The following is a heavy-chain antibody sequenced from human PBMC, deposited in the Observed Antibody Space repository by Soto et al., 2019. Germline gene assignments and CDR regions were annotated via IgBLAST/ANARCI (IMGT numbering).Heavy chain of an antibody. Sequence: LVQSGPEVKKSGASVKVSCKASGYTFPNYAILWLRQAPGQGPEWVGWINAGSGNAQYSEKFQGRVTITRDTSATTVYMELSSLRSEDTAVYYCARDQFYFSTGTASGVGGYWGQGTLVTVSS. J-gene: IGHJ4*02. CDR2: INAGSGNA. V-gene: IGHV1-3*01. CDR1: GYTFPNYA. CDR3: ARDQFYFSTGTASGVGGY. D-gene: IGHD3-10*01.